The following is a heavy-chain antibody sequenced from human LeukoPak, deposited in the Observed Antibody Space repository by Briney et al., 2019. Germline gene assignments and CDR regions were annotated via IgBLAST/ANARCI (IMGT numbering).Heavy chain of an antibody. Sequence: SETLSLTCTVSGDSISSSNYYWGWIRQPPGKGLEWIGSIYYSGSTYFNPSLKSRVTISVDTSKNQFSLKLSSVTAADTAVYYCARARYSSGWYPGYYYYYYMDVWGKGTTVTVSS. D-gene: IGHD6-19*01. V-gene: IGHV4-39*07. J-gene: IGHJ6*03. CDR1: GDSISSSNYY. CDR2: IYYSGST. CDR3: ARARYSSGWYPGYYYYYYMDV.